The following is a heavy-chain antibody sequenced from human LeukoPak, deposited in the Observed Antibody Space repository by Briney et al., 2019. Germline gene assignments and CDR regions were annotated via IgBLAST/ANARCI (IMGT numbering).Heavy chain of an antibody. J-gene: IGHJ4*02. CDR1: GYTFTVYY. CDR2: INPNSGGT. D-gene: IGHD6-19*01. Sequence: GASVKVSCKASGYTFTVYYMHWVRQAPGQGLEWMGWINPNSGGTNYAQKFQGRVTMTRDTSISTAYMELSRLRSDDTAVYYCAQEVNLRGVAGDYWGQGTLVTVSS. V-gene: IGHV1-2*02. CDR3: AQEVNLRGVAGDY.